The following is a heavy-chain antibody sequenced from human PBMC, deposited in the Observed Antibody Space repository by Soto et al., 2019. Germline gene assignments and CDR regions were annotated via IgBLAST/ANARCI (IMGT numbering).Heavy chain of an antibody. Sequence: GGSLRLSCAASGFTFSSYAMSWVRQAPGKGLEWVSAISGSGGSTNYADSVKGRFTIPRANSKNTLNLQMKSLRAEDTAVYYCAKVKGYYYGSGSYYNYYYYMDVWGKGTTVTVSS. D-gene: IGHD3-10*01. CDR1: GFTFSSYA. V-gene: IGHV3-23*01. CDR3: AKVKGYYYGSGSYYNYYYYMDV. CDR2: ISGSGGST. J-gene: IGHJ6*03.